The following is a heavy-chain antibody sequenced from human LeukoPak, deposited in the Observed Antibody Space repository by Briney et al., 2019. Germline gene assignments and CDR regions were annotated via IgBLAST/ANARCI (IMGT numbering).Heavy chain of an antibody. CDR2: ISGSGGST. Sequence: TGGSLRLSCAASAFTFSNYAMSWVRQAPGKGLEWVSAISGSGGSTYYADSVKGRFTISRDNSKNTLYLQMNSLRAEDTAVYYCAKGHRGSGQYYFDYGGQGTLVTVSS. V-gene: IGHV3-23*01. J-gene: IGHJ4*02. D-gene: IGHD1-14*01. CDR3: AKGHRGSGQYYFDY. CDR1: AFTFSNYA.